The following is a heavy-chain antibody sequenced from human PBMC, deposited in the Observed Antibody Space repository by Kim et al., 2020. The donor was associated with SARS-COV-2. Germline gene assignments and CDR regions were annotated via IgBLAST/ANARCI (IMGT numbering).Heavy chain of an antibody. Sequence: GGYLRLSCAASGFTFSNYYMTWVRQAPGKGPEWVSSISGSGGATHYADSVKGRFSVSRDNSRITVFLQMNSLGADDTAVYYCGKDVTLGSGYYDFDYGGQGTLVTVSS. CDR1: GFTFSNYY. CDR3: GKDVTLGSGYYDFDY. D-gene: IGHD3-3*01. V-gene: IGHV3-23*01. J-gene: IGHJ4*02. CDR2: ISGSGGAT.